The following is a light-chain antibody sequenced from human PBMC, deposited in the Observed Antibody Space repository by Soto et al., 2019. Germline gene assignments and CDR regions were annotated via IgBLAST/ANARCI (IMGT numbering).Light chain of an antibody. J-gene: IGKJ1*01. CDR3: QQYGSSPRT. V-gene: IGKV3-20*01. Sequence: EVVLTQSPGTLSLSPGDRATLSCRASQSVSSNYLAWYQQKPGQAPRLLIYGASNRATGIPARFSGSGSGTDFTLTIIRVDPEDLSVYYCQQYGSSPRTFGQGTKVEVK. CDR1: QSVSSNY. CDR2: GAS.